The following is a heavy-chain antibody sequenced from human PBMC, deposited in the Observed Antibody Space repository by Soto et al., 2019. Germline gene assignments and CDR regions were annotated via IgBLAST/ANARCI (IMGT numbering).Heavy chain of an antibody. CDR2: IIPIFGTA. CDR1: GGTFSSYA. D-gene: IGHD3-10*01. CDR3: AGAKRGGLWFGELPTEGYYGMDV. Sequence: QVQLVQSGAEVKKPGSSVKVSCKASGGTFSSYAISWVRQAPGQGLEWMGGIIPIFGTANYAQKFQGRVTITADKSASTAYMELRGLRSEDTAVYYCAGAKRGGLWFGELPTEGYYGMDVWGQGTTVTVSS. V-gene: IGHV1-69*06. J-gene: IGHJ6*02.